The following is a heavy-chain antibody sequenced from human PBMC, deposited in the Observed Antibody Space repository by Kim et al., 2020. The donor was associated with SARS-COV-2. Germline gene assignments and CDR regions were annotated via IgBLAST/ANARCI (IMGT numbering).Heavy chain of an antibody. CDR1: GFTFSSYA. D-gene: IGHD1-26*01. CDR3: ARDGDAKWELPSYYFDY. J-gene: IGHJ4*02. Sequence: GGSLRLSCAASGFTFSSYAMHWVRQAPGKGLEWVAVISYDGSNKYYADSVKGRFTISRDNSKNTLYLQMNSLRAEDTAVYYCARDGDAKWELPSYYFDYWGQGTLVTVSS. V-gene: IGHV3-30-3*01. CDR2: ISYDGSNK.